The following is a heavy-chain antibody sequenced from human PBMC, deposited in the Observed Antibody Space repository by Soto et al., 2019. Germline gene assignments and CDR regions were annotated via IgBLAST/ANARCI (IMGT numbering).Heavy chain of an antibody. CDR1: GGSFSGYY. CDR3: ARERRIFGVVIPNRPFDY. J-gene: IGHJ4*02. D-gene: IGHD3-3*01. Sequence: PSETLSLTGAVYGGSFSGYYWSWIRQPPGKGLEWIGEINHSGSTNYNPSLKSRVTISVDTSKNQFSLKLSSVTAADTAVYYCARERRIFGVVIPNRPFDYWGQGTLVTVSS. V-gene: IGHV4-34*01. CDR2: INHSGST.